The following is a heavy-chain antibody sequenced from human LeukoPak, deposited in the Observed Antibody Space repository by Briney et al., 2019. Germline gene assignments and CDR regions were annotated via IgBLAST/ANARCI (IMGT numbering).Heavy chain of an antibody. CDR2: IYYSGST. V-gene: IGHV4-59*01. J-gene: IGHJ3*02. D-gene: IGHD3-10*01. Sequence: SETLSLTCTVSGGSISSYYWSWIRQPPGKGLEWIGYIYYSGSTNYNPSLKSRVTISVDTSKNQFSLKLSSVTAADTAVYYCATTWISSGGALDIWGQGTMVTVSS. CDR3: ATTWISSGGALDI. CDR1: GGSISSYY.